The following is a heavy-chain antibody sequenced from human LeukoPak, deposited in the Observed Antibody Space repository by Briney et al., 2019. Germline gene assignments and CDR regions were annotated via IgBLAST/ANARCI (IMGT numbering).Heavy chain of an antibody. V-gene: IGHV3-21*01. CDR1: GFTFSSYS. D-gene: IGHD6-13*01. CDR3: ARDRMYSSSWYRDAFDI. Sequence: GGSLRLSCAASGFTFSSYSMNWVRQAPGKGLEWGSSISSSSSYIYYAESVKGRFTISRDNAKNSLYLQMSSLRAEDTAVYYCARDRMYSSSWYRDAFDIWGQGTMVTVSS. J-gene: IGHJ3*02. CDR2: ISSSSSYI.